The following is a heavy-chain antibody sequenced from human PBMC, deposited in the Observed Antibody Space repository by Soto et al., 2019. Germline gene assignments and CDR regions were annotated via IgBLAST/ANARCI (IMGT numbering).Heavy chain of an antibody. J-gene: IGHJ4*02. Sequence: QLVESGGGVVEPGRSLRLSGAASGFTFSCCGMHWVREAPGKGLEWVALLWFDGSAEYYADSVKGRFTISRDNSKNTLYLQMNNLRAEDTAMYYCAREGSCSGGICESDYWGQGTLVTVSS. CDR3: AREGSCSGGICESDY. CDR2: LWFDGSAE. D-gene: IGHD2-15*01. V-gene: IGHV3-33*01. CDR1: GFTFSCCG.